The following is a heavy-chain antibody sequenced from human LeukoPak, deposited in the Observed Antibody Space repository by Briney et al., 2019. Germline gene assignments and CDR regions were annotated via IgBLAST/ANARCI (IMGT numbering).Heavy chain of an antibody. Sequence: ASVRVSCKASGYTFTSYDINWVRQATGQGLEWMGWVTTSKGKTNYAQKFEGRVTMTRDTSTSTAYMELRSLTSDDTAVYYCARDRSNSDYWGQGTLVTVSA. CDR2: VTTSKGKT. CDR1: GYTFTSYD. CDR3: ARDRSNSDY. V-gene: IGHV1-18*01. J-gene: IGHJ4*02. D-gene: IGHD4-11*01.